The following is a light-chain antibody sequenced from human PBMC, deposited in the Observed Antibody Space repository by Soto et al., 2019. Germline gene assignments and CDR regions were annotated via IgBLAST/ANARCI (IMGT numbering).Light chain of an antibody. CDR3: SSYAGSNNYV. CDR1: SSDVGGYNY. CDR2: EVN. J-gene: IGLJ1*01. V-gene: IGLV2-8*01. Sequence: QSALTQPPSASGSPGQSVTISCSGASSDVGGYNYVSWYLQHPGKAPKLMIYEVNKRPSGVPDRFSGSKSGNTASLTVSGLQAEDEADYYCSSYAGSNNYVFGTGTKLTVL.